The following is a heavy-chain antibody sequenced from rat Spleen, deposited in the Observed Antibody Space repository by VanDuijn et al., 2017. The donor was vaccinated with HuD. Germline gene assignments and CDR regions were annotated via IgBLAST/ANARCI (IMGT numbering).Heavy chain of an antibody. D-gene: IGHD1-2*01. CDR2: ISTGGGNT. V-gene: IGHV5S13*01. J-gene: IGHJ1*01. CDR1: GVTFSSYW. Sequence: EVKLVETGGGLGHPGESLKLSCVASGVTFSSYWMYWVRQAPTKGLEWIASISTGGGNTYYRDSVKGRFTISRDNAKNTQYLQMDSLRSEDTATYYCARDYSNFFPYWYFDFWGPGTMVTVSS. CDR3: ARDYSNFFPYWYFDF.